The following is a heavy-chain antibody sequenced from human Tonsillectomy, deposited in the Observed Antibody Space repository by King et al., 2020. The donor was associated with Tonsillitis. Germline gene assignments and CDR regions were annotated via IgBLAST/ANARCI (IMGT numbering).Heavy chain of an antibody. CDR3: AKTFNYYDSNGYYAFDI. Sequence: VQLQESGPGLVKPSETLSLTCTVSGGAITSGSYYWSWIRQPAGKGLEWIGGVYTSGGTHYNPSLKSRVTISVDTSKQQFSPKLSSVTAADTAMYYCAKTFNYYDSNGYYAFDIWGQGTMVTVSS. CDR2: VYTSGGT. V-gene: IGHV4-61*02. CDR1: GGAITSGSYY. J-gene: IGHJ3*02. D-gene: IGHD3-22*01.